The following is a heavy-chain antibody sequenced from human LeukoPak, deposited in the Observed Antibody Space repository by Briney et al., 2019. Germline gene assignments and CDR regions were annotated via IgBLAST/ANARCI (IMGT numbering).Heavy chain of an antibody. V-gene: IGHV4-61*02. CDR3: ARGDSYGEYPYYYYGMDV. D-gene: IGHD4-17*01. CDR2: IYTSGST. J-gene: IGHJ6*02. Sequence: PSQTLSLTCTVSGGSISSGSYYWSWSRQPAGKGLEWIGRIYTSGSTNYNPSLKSRVTISVDTSKNQFSLKLSSVTAADTAVYYCARGDSYGEYPYYYYGMDVWGQGTTVTVSS. CDR1: GGSISSGSYY.